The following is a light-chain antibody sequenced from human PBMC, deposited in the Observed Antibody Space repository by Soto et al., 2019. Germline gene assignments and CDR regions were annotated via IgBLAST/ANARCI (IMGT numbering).Light chain of an antibody. CDR3: QQYGSSPPLLT. CDR2: GAS. J-gene: IGKJ4*01. CDR1: QSVSSSY. Sequence: EIVLTQSPGTLSLSPGERATLSCRASQSVSSSYLAWYQQKPGQAPRLLIYGASSSATGIPDRFSGSGSGTDFTLTISRLEPEDFEVYYCQQYGSSPPLLTFGGGTKVEIK. V-gene: IGKV3-20*01.